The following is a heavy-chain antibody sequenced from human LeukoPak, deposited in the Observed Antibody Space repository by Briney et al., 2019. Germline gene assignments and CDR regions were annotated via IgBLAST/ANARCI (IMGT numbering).Heavy chain of an antibody. Sequence: GGSLRLSCAASGFTFSSYAMSWVRQAPGKGLEWVSVIYSGGSTYYADSVKGRFTISRDNSKNTLYLQMNSLRAEDTAVYYCARDRSWGSSGSFDIWGQGTMVTVSS. CDR2: IYSGGST. CDR1: GFTFSSYA. V-gene: IGHV3-66*01. J-gene: IGHJ3*02. D-gene: IGHD1-26*01. CDR3: ARDRSWGSSGSFDI.